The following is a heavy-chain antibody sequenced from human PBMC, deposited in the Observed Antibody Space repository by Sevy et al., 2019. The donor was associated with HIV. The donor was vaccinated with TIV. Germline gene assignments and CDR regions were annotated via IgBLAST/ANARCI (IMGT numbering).Heavy chain of an antibody. CDR1: GYTFTSYG. J-gene: IGHJ5*02. Sequence: ASVKVSCKASGYTFTSYGISWVRQAPGQGLEWMGWISAYNGNTNYAEKLQGRVTMTTDTSTSTAYMELRSLRSDDTAVYYCARQPLRVYWFDPWGQGTLVTVSS. CDR3: ARQPLRVYWFDP. V-gene: IGHV1-18*01. CDR2: ISAYNGNT.